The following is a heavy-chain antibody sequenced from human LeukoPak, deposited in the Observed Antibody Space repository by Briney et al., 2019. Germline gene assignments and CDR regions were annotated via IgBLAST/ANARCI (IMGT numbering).Heavy chain of an antibody. CDR3: ARGSIDCSGGSCYLVAFDI. CDR2: IYYSGST. CDR1: GGSISSSSYY. D-gene: IGHD2-15*01. J-gene: IGHJ3*02. V-gene: IGHV4-39*01. Sequence: SETLSLTCTVSGGSISSSSYYWGWIRQPPGKGLEWIGSIYYSGSTYYNPSLKSRVTISVDTSKNQFSLKLSSVTAADTAVYYCARGSIDCSGGSCYLVAFDIWGQGTMVTVSS.